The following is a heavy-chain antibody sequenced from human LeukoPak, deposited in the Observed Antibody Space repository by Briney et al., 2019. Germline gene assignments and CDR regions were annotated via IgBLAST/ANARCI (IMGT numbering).Heavy chain of an antibody. J-gene: IGHJ4*02. Sequence: ASVKVSCKASGYTFTDYYMHWVRQAPGQGLEWMGWINPNSGGTNYAQKFQGRVTMTRDTSISTAYMELSRLGSDDTAVYYCARDRMDYDFWSGLDYWGQGTLVTVSS. V-gene: IGHV1-2*02. D-gene: IGHD3-3*01. CDR1: GYTFTDYY. CDR3: ARDRMDYDFWSGLDY. CDR2: INPNSGGT.